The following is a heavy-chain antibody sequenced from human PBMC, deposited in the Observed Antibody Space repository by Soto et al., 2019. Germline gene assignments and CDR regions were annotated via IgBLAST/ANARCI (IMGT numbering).Heavy chain of an antibody. CDR3: ARNTDDRLVLGCIDP. CDR1: GLTFSSSA. D-gene: IGHD7-27*01. Sequence: QGQLHESGGGVVHPGTSLRLSCAASGLTFSSSAMHWVRQAPGKGLEWVAMISHDGSHAYYGDSVKGRFSVSRDNYQDILHLALNTLRIEDSSVYFCARNTDDRLVLGCIDPWGQGTLVTVSS. V-gene: IGHV3-30-3*01. J-gene: IGHJ5*02. CDR2: ISHDGSHA.